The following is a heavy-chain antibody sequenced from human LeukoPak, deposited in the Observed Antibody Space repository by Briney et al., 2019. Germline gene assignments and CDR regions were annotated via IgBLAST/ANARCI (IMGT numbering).Heavy chain of an antibody. D-gene: IGHD3-10*01. Sequence: GGSLRLSCTASGFTFGDYAMSWVRQAPGKGLEWVGFIRSKAYGGTTEYAASVKGRFTISRDDSKSIAYLQMNSLKTEDTAVYYCTRASYGSGNYSIFDYWGQGTLVTVSS. CDR2: IRSKAYGGTT. V-gene: IGHV3-49*04. CDR1: GFTFGDYA. J-gene: IGHJ4*02. CDR3: TRASYGSGNYSIFDY.